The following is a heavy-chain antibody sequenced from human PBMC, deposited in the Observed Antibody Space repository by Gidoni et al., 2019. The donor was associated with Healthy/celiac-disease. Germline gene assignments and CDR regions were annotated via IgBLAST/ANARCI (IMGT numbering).Heavy chain of an antibody. D-gene: IGHD6-13*01. Sequence: QVQLQESGPGLVKPSETLSLTCTVSGGSISSYYWSWIRQPPGKGLEWIGYIYYSGSTNYNPSLKSRVTISVDTSKNQFSLKLSSVTAADTAVYYCARCPYAAAGYNWFDPWGQGTLVTVSS. CDR1: GGSISSYY. V-gene: IGHV4-59*01. J-gene: IGHJ5*02. CDR3: ARCPYAAAGYNWFDP. CDR2: IYYSGST.